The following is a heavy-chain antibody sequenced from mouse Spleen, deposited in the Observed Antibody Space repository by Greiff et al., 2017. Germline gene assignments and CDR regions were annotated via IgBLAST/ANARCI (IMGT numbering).Heavy chain of an antibody. D-gene: IGHD3-1*01. CDR2: INPNNGGT. CDR1: GYTFTDYN. Sequence: VQLKESGPELVKPGASVKMSCKASGYTFTDYNMHWVKQSHGKSLEWIGYINPNNGGTSYNQKFKGKATLTVNKSSSTAYMELRSLTSEDSAVYYCARNVLRSYYFDYWGQGTTLTVSS. V-gene: IGHV1-22*01. CDR3: ARNVLRSYYFDY. J-gene: IGHJ2*01.